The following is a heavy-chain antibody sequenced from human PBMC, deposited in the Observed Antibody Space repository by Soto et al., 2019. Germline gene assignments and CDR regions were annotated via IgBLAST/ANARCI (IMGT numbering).Heavy chain of an antibody. D-gene: IGHD7-27*01. CDR2: ISYDGVNQ. Sequence: QVQLVESGGAVVQPGRSLRLSCVGSGFNVPIYGIHWVRQAPGKGMEWVAFISYDGVNQDYSASVKGRFSVSRDNGDNTLSLQMDNLRTEDTATYFCEKGRGEMNWANYYGLDVWGQGPTVNVSS. CDR3: EKGRGEMNWANYYGLDV. V-gene: IGHV3-30*18. J-gene: IGHJ6*02. CDR1: GFNVPIYG.